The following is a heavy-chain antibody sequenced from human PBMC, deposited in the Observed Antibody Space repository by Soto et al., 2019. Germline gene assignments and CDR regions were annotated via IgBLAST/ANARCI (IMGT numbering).Heavy chain of an antibody. CDR3: SRDKITGLFDY. CDR2: INHILST. CDR1: GGSFSGYY. Sequence: SETLSLTCAVYGGSFSGYYWTWIRQPPVTGLEFIGEINHILSTNYNPSLKSRFTISLYTSKNHFSLKLTSVTAADTAVYYCSRDKITGLFDYWGQGTLVT. D-gene: IGHD2-8*02. J-gene: IGHJ4*02. V-gene: IGHV4-34*01.